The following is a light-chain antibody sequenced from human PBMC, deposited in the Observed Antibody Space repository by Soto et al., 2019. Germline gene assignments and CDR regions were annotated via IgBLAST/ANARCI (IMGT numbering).Light chain of an antibody. Sequence: IVLTQCPGTLSASPGERATLSCRASQSLRTYSLAWYQQKPGQTPRLLIYAASTRDTDIPDRFNGSGSGTDFALTISRLEPEDFALYYCQQYEASPLAFGPGTKVHVK. CDR2: AAS. V-gene: IGKV3-20*01. CDR1: QSLRTYS. CDR3: QQYEASPLA. J-gene: IGKJ3*01.